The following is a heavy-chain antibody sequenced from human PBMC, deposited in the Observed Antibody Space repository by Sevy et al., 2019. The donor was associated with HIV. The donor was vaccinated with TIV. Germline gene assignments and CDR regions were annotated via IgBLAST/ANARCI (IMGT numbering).Heavy chain of an antibody. CDR3: SRHVYCSGGSCYSDY. CDR2: IYPGDSDT. J-gene: IGHJ4*02. CDR1: GYSFTSYW. Sequence: GESLKISCKGSGYSFTSYWIGWVRQMPGKGLEWMGIIYPGDSDTRYSPSFQGQVTITADKSISTAYLQWSSLKASDTAMYYCSRHVYCSGGSCYSDYWGQGTLVTVSS. V-gene: IGHV5-51*01. D-gene: IGHD2-15*01.